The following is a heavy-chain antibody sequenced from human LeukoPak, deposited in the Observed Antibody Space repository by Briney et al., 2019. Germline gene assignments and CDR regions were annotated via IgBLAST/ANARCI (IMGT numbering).Heavy chain of an antibody. CDR2: INAGNGNT. J-gene: IGHJ6*02. Sequence: EASVKVSCKASGYTFTSYAMHWVRQAPGQRLEWMGWINAGNGNTKYSQKFQGRVTITRDTSASTAYMELSSLRSEDTAVYYCASRVVRGYSYGYHYYYGMDVWGQGTTVTVSS. CDR1: GYTFTSYA. D-gene: IGHD5-18*01. V-gene: IGHV1-3*01. CDR3: ASRVVRGYSYGYHYYYGMDV.